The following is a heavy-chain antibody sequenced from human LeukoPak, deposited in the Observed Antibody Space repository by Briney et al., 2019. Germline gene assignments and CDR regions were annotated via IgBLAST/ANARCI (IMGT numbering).Heavy chain of an antibody. D-gene: IGHD2-2*01. J-gene: IGHJ5*02. CDR2: IIPIFGTA. CDR3: ARGSPAVNMPFGP. V-gene: IGHV1-69*05. CDR1: GGTFSSYA. Sequence: SVKVSCKASGGTFSSYAISWVRQAPGQGLEWMGGIIPIFGTANYAQKFQGRVTITTDESTSTAYMELSSLRSEDTAVYYCARGSPAVNMPFGPWGQETLVTVSS.